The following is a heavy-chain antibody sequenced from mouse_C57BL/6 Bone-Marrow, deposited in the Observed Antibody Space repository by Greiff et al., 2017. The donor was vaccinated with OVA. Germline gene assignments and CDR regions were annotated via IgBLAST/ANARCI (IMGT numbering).Heavy chain of an antibody. D-gene: IGHD2-3*01. Sequence: VQLKESGGGLVKPGGSLKLSCAASGFTFSSYAMSWVRQTPEKRLEWVATISDGGSYTYYPDNVKGRFTISRDNAKNNLYLQMSHLKSEDTAMYYCAREYYDGYYGFAYWGQGTLVTVSA. V-gene: IGHV5-4*01. CDR1: GFTFSSYA. CDR2: ISDGGSYT. J-gene: IGHJ3*01. CDR3: AREYYDGYYGFAY.